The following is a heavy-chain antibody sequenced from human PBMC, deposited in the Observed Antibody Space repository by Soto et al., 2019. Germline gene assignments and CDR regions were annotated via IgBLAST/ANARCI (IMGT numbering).Heavy chain of an antibody. V-gene: IGHV3-21*01. J-gene: IGHJ6*02. CDR3: ARDLAFCSSTSCYKDYYYGMDV. Sequence: LRLSCAASGFTFSSYSMNWVRQAPGKGLEWVSSISSSSSYIYYADSVKGRFTISRDNAKNSLYLQMNSLRAEDTAVYYCARDLAFCSSTSCYKDYYYGMDVWGQGTTVTVS. CDR2: ISSSSSYI. D-gene: IGHD2-2*02. CDR1: GFTFSSYS.